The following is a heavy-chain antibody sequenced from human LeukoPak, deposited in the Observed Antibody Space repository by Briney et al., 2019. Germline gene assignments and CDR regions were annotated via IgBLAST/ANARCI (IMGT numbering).Heavy chain of an antibody. D-gene: IGHD5-18*01. CDR2: IYYSGGT. Sequence: PSETLSLTCTVSGGSISSYYWSWIRQPPGKGLEWIGYIYYSGGTNYNPSLKSRVTISVDTSKNQFSLKLSSVTAADTAVYYCARLDSYGARFDYWGQGTLVTVSS. V-gene: IGHV4-59*08. CDR1: GGSISSYY. J-gene: IGHJ4*02. CDR3: ARLDSYGARFDY.